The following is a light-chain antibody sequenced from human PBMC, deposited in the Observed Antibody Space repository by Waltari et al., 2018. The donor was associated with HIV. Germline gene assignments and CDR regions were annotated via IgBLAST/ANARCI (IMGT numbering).Light chain of an antibody. CDR2: EVS. Sequence: QSALTQPRSVSGSPGQSVTTPCTGTSSDVGGCNYVSWYQQHPGKAPKLMIYEVSKRPSGVPDRFSGSKSGNTASLTISGLQAEDEADYYCCSYAGSYNWVFGGGTKLTVL. V-gene: IGLV2-11*01. CDR3: CSYAGSYNWV. CDR1: SSDVGGCNY. J-gene: IGLJ3*02.